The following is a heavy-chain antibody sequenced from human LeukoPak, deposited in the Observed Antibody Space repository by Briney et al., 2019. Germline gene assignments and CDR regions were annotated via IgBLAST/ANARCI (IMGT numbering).Heavy chain of an antibody. CDR3: AREGKVTAVAGQPESYYFDY. CDR2: IYSGGST. J-gene: IGHJ4*02. D-gene: IGHD6-19*01. V-gene: IGHV3-53*01. Sequence: GGSLRLSCAASGFTVSSNYMSWVRQAPGKGLEWVSVIYSGGSTYYADSVKGRFTISRDNSKNTLYLQMNSLRAEDTAVYYCAREGKVTAVAGQPESYYFDYWGQGTLVTVSS. CDR1: GFTVSSNY.